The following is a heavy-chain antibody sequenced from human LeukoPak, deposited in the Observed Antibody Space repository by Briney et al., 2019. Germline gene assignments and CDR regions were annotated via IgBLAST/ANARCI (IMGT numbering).Heavy chain of an antibody. CDR3: ARGGGPFFDY. J-gene: IGHJ4*02. Sequence: ASVKVSCKASGYTFTSYYMHWVRQAPGQGLEWMGIINPSGGSTSYAQKFQGRVTMTRDTSISTAYMELRRLRSDDTAAYYCARGGGPFFDYWGQGTLVTVSS. CDR2: INPSGGST. CDR1: GYTFTSYY. D-gene: IGHD3-16*01. V-gene: IGHV1-46*01.